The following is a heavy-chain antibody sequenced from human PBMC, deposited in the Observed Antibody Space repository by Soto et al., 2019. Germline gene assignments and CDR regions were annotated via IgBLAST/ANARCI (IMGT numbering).Heavy chain of an antibody. CDR2: IVVGSGNT. J-gene: IGHJ4*02. CDR3: AADPGSGSLTNYFDY. Sequence: SVKVSCKASGFTFTSSAVQWVRQARGQRLEWIGWIVVGSGNTNYAQKFQERVTITRDMSTSTAYMELSSLRSEDTAVYYCAADPGSGSLTNYFDYWGQGTLVTVSS. CDR1: GFTFTSSA. D-gene: IGHD3-10*01. V-gene: IGHV1-58*01.